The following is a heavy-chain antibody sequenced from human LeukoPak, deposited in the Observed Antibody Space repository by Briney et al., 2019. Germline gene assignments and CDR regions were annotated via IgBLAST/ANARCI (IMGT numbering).Heavy chain of an antibody. CDR2: IRKKADGYTT. J-gene: IGHJ5*02. V-gene: IGHV3-72*01. Sequence: PGGSLRLSCAASGFTFSDYYMSWIRQAPGKGLEWVGLIRKKADGYTTEYAASVKGRVTISRDDSKNSLYLQMNSLKTEDTAVYYCTRENRGGLTWGQGTLVTVSS. CDR3: TRENRGGLT. D-gene: IGHD3-16*01. CDR1: GFTFSDYY.